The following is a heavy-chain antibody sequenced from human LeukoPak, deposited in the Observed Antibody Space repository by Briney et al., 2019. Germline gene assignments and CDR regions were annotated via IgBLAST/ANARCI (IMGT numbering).Heavy chain of an antibody. CDR1: GYTFSSYD. CDR3: ARVKRFPTVWFGP. D-gene: IGHD3-10*01. V-gene: IGHV1-8*01. Sequence: ASVTVSCTASGYTFSSYDINWVRQAAGQGLEWMGWMNPITGSTAYAQKFRGRVTMTRDTSITTAFMELSSLRSDDTAIYYCARVKRFPTVWFGPWGQGTLVSVSS. CDR2: MNPITGST. J-gene: IGHJ5*02.